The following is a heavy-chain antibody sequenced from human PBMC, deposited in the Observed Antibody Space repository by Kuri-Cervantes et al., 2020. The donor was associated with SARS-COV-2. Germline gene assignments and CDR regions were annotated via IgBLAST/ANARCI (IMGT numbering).Heavy chain of an antibody. CDR2: VYYTGST. V-gene: IGHV4-61*01. J-gene: IGHJ3*02. CDR1: GGSVSSGSYY. D-gene: IGHD3-16*01. Sequence: SETLSLTCTVSGGSVSSGSYYWSWIRQPPGKGLEWIGYVYYTGSTNYNPSLKSRVTISVDTSKNQFSLKLRSATAADAAVYYCARVWGEPDAFDIWGQGTMVTVSS. CDR3: ARVWGEPDAFDI.